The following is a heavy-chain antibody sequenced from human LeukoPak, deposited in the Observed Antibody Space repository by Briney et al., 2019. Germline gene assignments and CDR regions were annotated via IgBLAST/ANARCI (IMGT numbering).Heavy chain of an antibody. D-gene: IGHD3-10*01. J-gene: IGHJ5*02. V-gene: IGHV4-34*01. CDR1: GGSFSGYY. Sequence: SETLSLTCAVYGGSFSGYYWSWIRQPPGKGLEWIGEINHSGSTNYNPSLKSRVTISVDTSKNQFSLKLSSVTAADTAVYYCARVPTMVRGEGWFGPWGQGTLVTVSS. CDR2: INHSGST. CDR3: ARVPTMVRGEGWFGP.